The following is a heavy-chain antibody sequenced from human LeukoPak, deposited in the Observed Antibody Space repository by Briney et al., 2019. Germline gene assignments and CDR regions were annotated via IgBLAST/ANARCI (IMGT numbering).Heavy chain of an antibody. CDR1: GFTFSNYH. Sequence: GGSLRLSCAASGFTFSNYHMNWVRQASGKGLEWISYINDTTSSVYYADSVKGRFTISRDNGKSSLFLQMNSLRPEDTAVYYCAKSPFDIWGQGTMVTVSS. CDR2: INDTTSSV. CDR3: AKSPFDI. V-gene: IGHV3-48*01. J-gene: IGHJ3*02.